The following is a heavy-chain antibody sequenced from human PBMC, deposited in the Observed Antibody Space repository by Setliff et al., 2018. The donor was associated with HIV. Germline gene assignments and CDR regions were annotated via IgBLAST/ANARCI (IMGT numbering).Heavy chain of an antibody. Sequence: SETLSLTCTVSGGSISSGSYYWSWIRQPAGKGLEWIGHISTSGSTNYNPSLKSRVTISVDTSKNQFSLKLSSVTAADTAVYCCARDRRYYDSSGYWYNWFDPWGQGTLVTVS. J-gene: IGHJ5*02. D-gene: IGHD3-22*01. V-gene: IGHV4-61*09. CDR1: GGSISSGSYY. CDR2: ISTSGST. CDR3: ARDRRYYDSSGYWYNWFDP.